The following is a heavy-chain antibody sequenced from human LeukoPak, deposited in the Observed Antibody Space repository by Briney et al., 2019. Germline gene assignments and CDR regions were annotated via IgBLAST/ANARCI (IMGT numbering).Heavy chain of an antibody. CDR1: GGTFSSYT. CDR3: ASRRRRRGAFDI. Sequence: EASVKVSCKASGGTFSSYTISWVRQAPGQGLEWMGRIIPILGIANYAQKFQGRVTITADKSTSTAYMELSSLRSEDTAVYYCASRRRRRGAFDIWGQGTMVTVSS. CDR2: IIPILGIA. D-gene: IGHD5-24*01. V-gene: IGHV1-69*02. J-gene: IGHJ3*02.